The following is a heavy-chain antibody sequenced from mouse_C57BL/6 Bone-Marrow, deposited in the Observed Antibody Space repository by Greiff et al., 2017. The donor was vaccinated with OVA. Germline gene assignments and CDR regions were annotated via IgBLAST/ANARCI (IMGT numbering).Heavy chain of an antibody. CDR3: ARGPGTYFDY. CDR1: GFTFSDFY. J-gene: IGHJ2*01. CDR2: SRNKANDYTT. Sequence: EVKLVESGGGLVQSGRSLRLSCATSGFTFSDFYMEWVRQAPGKGLEWIAASRNKANDYTTEYSASVKGRFIVSRDTSQSILYLQMNALRAEDTAIYYCARGPGTYFDYWGQGTTLTVSS. D-gene: IGHD4-1*01. V-gene: IGHV7-1*01.